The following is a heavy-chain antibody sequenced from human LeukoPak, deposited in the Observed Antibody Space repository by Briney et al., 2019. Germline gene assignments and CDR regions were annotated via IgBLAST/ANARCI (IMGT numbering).Heavy chain of an antibody. CDR1: GGSISSSSYY. CDR2: IYYSGST. J-gene: IGHJ4*02. CDR3: ARGARLWFSY. D-gene: IGHD5-18*01. V-gene: IGHV4-39*07. Sequence: PSETLSLTCTVSGGSISSSSYYWGWIRQPPGKGLEWIGSIYYSGSTYYNPSLKSRVTISVDTSKNQFSLKLSSVTAADTAVYYCARGARLWFSYWGQGTLVTVSS.